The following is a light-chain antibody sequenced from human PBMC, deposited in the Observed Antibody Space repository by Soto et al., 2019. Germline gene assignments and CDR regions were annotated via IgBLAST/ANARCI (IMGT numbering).Light chain of an antibody. CDR1: SSNIGSNT. V-gene: IGLV1-44*01. J-gene: IGLJ2*01. Sequence: QSVLTQPPSASGTPGQRVTISCSGSSSNIGSNTVNWYQQLPGTAPKLLIYSNNQRPSGVPDRSSGSKSGTSASLAISGLQPEDEADYYCAAWDDSLNGHVVFGGGTKLTVL. CDR2: SNN. CDR3: AAWDDSLNGHVV.